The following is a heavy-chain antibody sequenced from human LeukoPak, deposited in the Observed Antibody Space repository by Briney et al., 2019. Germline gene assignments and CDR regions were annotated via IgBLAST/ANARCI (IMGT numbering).Heavy chain of an antibody. CDR3: AREDGSTSSFDY. CDR1: GGSITSYY. CDR2: IYYSGNT. Sequence: SETLSLTCTVSGGSITSYYWSWIRQPPGKGLEWIGYIYYSGNTNYNPSLKSRVTISVDTSKNQFSLKLSSVTAVDTAVYYCAREDGSTSSFDYWGQGTLVTVSS. J-gene: IGHJ4*02. V-gene: IGHV4-59*01. D-gene: IGHD5-24*01.